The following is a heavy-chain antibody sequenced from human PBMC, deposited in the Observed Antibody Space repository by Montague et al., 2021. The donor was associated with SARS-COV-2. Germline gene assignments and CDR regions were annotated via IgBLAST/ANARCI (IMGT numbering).Heavy chain of an antibody. D-gene: IGHD1-20*01. V-gene: IGHV4-39*07. CDR1: GGSISSSSYY. CDR2: IYYSGST. Sequence: SETLSLTCTVSGGSISSSSYYWGWIRQPPGKGLEWIGSIYYSGSTYSNLSLKSSVTISVDTSKNEVSLKLSSVTAADTDLYYCARDQGYNWKHYYYYSLDVWGQGTTVTVSS. CDR3: ARDQGYNWKHYYYYSLDV. J-gene: IGHJ6*02.